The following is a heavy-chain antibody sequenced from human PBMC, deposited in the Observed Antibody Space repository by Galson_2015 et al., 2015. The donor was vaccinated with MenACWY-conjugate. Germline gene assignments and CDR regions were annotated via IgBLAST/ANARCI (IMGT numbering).Heavy chain of an antibody. CDR1: GYTFTSYC. V-gene: IGHV1-18*04. Sequence: SVKVSCKASGYTFTSYCISWVRQAPGQGLEWMGWISAYNGNTNYAQKLQGRVTMTTDTSTSTAYMYLRSLRSDDTAVYYCARGLPAADDNWFDPWGQGTLVTVSS. J-gene: IGHJ5*02. D-gene: IGHD2-2*01. CDR2: ISAYNGNT. CDR3: ARGLPAADDNWFDP.